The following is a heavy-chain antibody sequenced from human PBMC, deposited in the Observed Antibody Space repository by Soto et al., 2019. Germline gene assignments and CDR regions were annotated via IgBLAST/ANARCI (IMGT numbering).Heavy chain of an antibody. CDR3: ARAAYSWLLPRYYFDY. J-gene: IGHJ4*02. Sequence: ASVKVSCKASGYTFTSYGISWVRQAPGQGLEWMGWISAYNGNTNYAQKLQGRVTMTTDTSTSTAYMELRSLRSDDTAVSYCARAAYSWLLPRYYFDYWGQGTLVTVSS. CDR1: GYTFTSYG. D-gene: IGHD2-15*01. CDR2: ISAYNGNT. V-gene: IGHV1-18*01.